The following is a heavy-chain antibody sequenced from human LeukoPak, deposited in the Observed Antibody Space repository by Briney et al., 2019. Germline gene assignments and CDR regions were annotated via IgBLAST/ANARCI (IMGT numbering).Heavy chain of an antibody. J-gene: IGHJ5*02. Sequence: SSETLSLTCTVSGGSISSHYWSWIRQPPGKGLEWIGYIYYSGSTNYNPSLKSRVTISVDTSKNQFSLKLSSVTAADTAIYYCAGGRDWFDPWGQGTLVTVSS. CDR3: AGGRDWFDP. CDR1: GGSISSHY. CDR2: IYYSGST. V-gene: IGHV4-59*11.